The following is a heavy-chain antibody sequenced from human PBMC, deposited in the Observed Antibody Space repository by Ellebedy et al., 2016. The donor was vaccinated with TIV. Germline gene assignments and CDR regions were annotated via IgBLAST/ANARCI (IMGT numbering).Heavy chain of an antibody. CDR3: ARMGVVVTAIDWFDP. CDR1: GYTFTGYY. V-gene: IGHV1-2*02. D-gene: IGHD2-21*02. Sequence: ASVKVSCXASGYTFTGYYMHWVRQAPGQGLEWMGWINPNSGGTNYAQKFQGRVTMTRDTSISTAYMELSSLRSEDTAVYYCARMGVVVTAIDWFDPWGQGTLVTVSS. CDR2: INPNSGGT. J-gene: IGHJ5*02.